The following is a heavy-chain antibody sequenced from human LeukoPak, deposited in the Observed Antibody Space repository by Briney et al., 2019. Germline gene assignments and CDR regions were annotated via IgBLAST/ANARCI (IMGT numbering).Heavy chain of an antibody. Sequence: PGGSLRLSCAASGFTFSSYVMRWVRQAPGKGREWVAVTTNEGRFKNYADPVKGRFTISRDNSKNLLYLQMDSLRPEDTALYYCARNSYYAMDVWGQGTTVTVSS. CDR2: TTNEGRFK. V-gene: IGHV3-30*04. CDR1: GFTFSSYV. CDR3: ARNSYYAMDV. J-gene: IGHJ6*02.